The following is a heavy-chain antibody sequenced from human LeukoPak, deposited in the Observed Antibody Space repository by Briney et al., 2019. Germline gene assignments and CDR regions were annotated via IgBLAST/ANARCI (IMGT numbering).Heavy chain of an antibody. D-gene: IGHD2-2*02. CDR3: AMKAVPRPRLYDAFDF. CDR2: IYSGGST. J-gene: IGHJ3*01. V-gene: IGHV3-53*05. Sequence: GGSLRLSCAASGFTVSSNYMSWVRQAPGKGLEWVSVIYSGGSTYYADSVKGRFTISRDNSKNTLYLQMNSLRAEDTAVYYCAMKAVPRPRLYDAFDFWGQGTVVTVSS. CDR1: GFTVSSNY.